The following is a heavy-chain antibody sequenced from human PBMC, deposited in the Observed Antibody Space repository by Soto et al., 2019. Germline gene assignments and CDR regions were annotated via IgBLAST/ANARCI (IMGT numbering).Heavy chain of an antibody. CDR1: GFILSSYW. J-gene: IGHJ3*02. CDR2: IKPDGSGK. CDR3: ASNIFYDFWSGDYAFDI. Sequence: EVQLVESGGDFVQPGGSLRLSCVASGFILSSYWMSWVRQAPGKGLEWVANIKPDGSGKYYVDSVKGRFTISRDNAKNSLYLQMNSLRAEETAVYYCASNIFYDFWSGDYAFDIWGRGTMVTVSS. D-gene: IGHD3-3*01. V-gene: IGHV3-7*01.